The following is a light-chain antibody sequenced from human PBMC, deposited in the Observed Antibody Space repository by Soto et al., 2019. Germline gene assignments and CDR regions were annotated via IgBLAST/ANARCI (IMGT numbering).Light chain of an antibody. J-gene: IGKJ2*01. V-gene: IGKV1-5*03. CDR3: QQYSSYSPYT. CDR1: QSISSW. Sequence: DIQMTQSPSTLSASVGDRVTITCRASQSISSWLAWYQQKPGKATRLLIYKAPSLESGVPSRFSGSGSGTEFTLTISSLQPDDFATYYCQQYSSYSPYTFGQGTKLEI. CDR2: KAP.